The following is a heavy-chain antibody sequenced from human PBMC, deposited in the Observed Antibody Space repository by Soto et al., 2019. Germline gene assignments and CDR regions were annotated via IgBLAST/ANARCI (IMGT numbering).Heavy chain of an antibody. V-gene: IGHV3-48*02. CDR2: IISGSTTI. Sequence: GGSLRLSCAASGFTFSTYSMNWVRQAPGKGLEWVSYIISGSTTIYYADSVKGRFTISRDNAKNSLYLQMNSLRDEDTAVYYCARPTGYYYGMDVWGQGTTVTVSS. CDR1: GFTFSTYS. J-gene: IGHJ6*02. D-gene: IGHD1-1*01. CDR3: ARPTGYYYGMDV.